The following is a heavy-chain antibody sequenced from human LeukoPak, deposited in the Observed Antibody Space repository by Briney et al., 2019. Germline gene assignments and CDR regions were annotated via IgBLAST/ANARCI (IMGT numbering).Heavy chain of an antibody. CDR3: AREFDGSGSAWFDP. CDR2: ISSSSSYI. CDR1: GFTFSSYS. V-gene: IGHV3-21*01. Sequence: AGGSLRLSCAASGFTFSSYSMSWVRQAPGKGLEWASSISSSSSYIYYADSVKGRFTISRDNAKNTLYLQMNSLRAEDTAVYYCAREFDGSGSAWFDPWGQGTLVTVSS. D-gene: IGHD3-10*01. J-gene: IGHJ5*02.